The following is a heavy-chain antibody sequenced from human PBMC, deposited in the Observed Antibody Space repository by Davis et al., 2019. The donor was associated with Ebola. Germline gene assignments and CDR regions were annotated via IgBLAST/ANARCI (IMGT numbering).Heavy chain of an antibody. Sequence: SETLSLTCTVSGGSISSGGYYWSWIRQHPGKGLEWIGYIYYSGSTNYNPSLKSRVTISVDTSKNQFSLKLSSVTAADTAVYYCARDRGLGSGRTFDYWGQGTLVTVSS. CDR3: ARDRGLGSGRTFDY. CDR1: GGSISSGGYY. D-gene: IGHD1-26*01. V-gene: IGHV4-61*08. J-gene: IGHJ4*02. CDR2: IYYSGST.